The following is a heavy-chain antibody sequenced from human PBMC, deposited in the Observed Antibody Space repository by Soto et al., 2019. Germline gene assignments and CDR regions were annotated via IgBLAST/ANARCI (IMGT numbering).Heavy chain of an antibody. V-gene: IGHV1-18*01. D-gene: IGHD3-10*01. CDR2: ISAYNGNT. CDR1: GYTFTSYG. J-gene: IGHJ6*02. CDR3: GLFTGWFGYYYYYGMDV. Sequence: QVQLVQSGAEVKKPGASVKVSCKASGYTFTSYGISWVRQAPGQGLEWMGWISAYNGNTNYAQKLQGRVTMTTDTSRSKXYMELRSLRSDDTAVYYCGLFTGWFGYYYYYGMDVWGQGTTVTVSS.